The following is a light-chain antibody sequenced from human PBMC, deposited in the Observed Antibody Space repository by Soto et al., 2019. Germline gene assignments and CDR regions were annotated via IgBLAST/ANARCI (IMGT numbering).Light chain of an antibody. CDR2: DVT. V-gene: IGLV2-14*01. J-gene: IGLJ1*01. CDR1: SSDVGGYIY. CDR3: SSYTTSSSYV. Sequence: QSALTQPASVSGSPGQSITISCTGSSSDVGGYIYVSWYQQHPGKAPKLMIYDVTSRPSGVSYRLSGSKSGNTASLTISGLQAEAEADYYCSSYTTSSSYVFGTGTKVTV.